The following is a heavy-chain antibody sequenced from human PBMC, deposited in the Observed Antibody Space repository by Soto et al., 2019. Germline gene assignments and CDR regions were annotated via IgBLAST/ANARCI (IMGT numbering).Heavy chain of an antibody. CDR3: VRGDNWNDEASDY. V-gene: IGHV3-33*01. CDR1: GFMFSNHG. J-gene: IGHJ4*02. CDR2: IWSDGNNK. D-gene: IGHD1-1*01. Sequence: QVQLVESGGGVVQPGESLRLSCAASGFMFSNHGIHWVRQAPGKGLEWVAVIWSDGNNKYYADSVKGRFTISRDNSKNTVYLQMNSLRAEDTAVYYCVRGDNWNDEASDYWGQGTLVTVSS.